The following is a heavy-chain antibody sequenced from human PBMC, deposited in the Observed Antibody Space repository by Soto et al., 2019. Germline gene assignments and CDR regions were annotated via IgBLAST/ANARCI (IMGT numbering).Heavy chain of an antibody. D-gene: IGHD5-12*01. V-gene: IGHV2-5*02. CDR2: MFWDDDK. CDR3: AHRSRGYAYYFDQ. Sequence: QITLKESGPTLVKPTQTLTLTCSFSGFSLSTRGVGVGWIRQPPGKALEWLALMFWDDDKWYSPSLRRRLTITEDTTKNQVVLTMTNMDPMDTATYYCAHRSRGYAYYFDQWGQGTLVTVSS. CDR1: GFSLSTRGVG. J-gene: IGHJ4*02.